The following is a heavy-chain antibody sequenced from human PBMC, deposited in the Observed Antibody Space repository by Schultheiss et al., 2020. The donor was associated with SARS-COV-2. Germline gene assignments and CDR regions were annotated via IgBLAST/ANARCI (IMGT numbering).Heavy chain of an antibody. CDR3: ARDRYDFWSGYVSYWYFDL. J-gene: IGHJ2*01. D-gene: IGHD3-3*01. CDR1: GGSISSNGDY. V-gene: IGHV4-39*02. CDR2: VHYSGTT. Sequence: SETLSLTCTVSGGSISSNGDYWGWIRQPPGKGLEWVGTVHYSGTTSYNPSLSSRVTMSVDTSKNQFSLRLSSVTAADTAVYYCARDRYDFWSGYVSYWYFDLWGRGTLVTVSS.